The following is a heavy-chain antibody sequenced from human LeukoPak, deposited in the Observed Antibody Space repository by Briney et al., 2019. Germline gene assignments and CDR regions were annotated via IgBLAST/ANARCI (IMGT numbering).Heavy chain of an antibody. Sequence: SQTLSLTCTVSGGSISSDDYYRSWIRQPARKGLEWIGRIYTSGSTNYNPSLMSRVTMSVDTSKNQFSLKLSSVTAADTAVYHCARVVGATTDYCFDYWGQETLVTVSS. J-gene: IGHJ4*02. CDR3: ARVVGATTDYCFDY. CDR1: GGSISSDDYY. CDR2: IYTSGST. V-gene: IGHV4-61*02. D-gene: IGHD1-26*01.